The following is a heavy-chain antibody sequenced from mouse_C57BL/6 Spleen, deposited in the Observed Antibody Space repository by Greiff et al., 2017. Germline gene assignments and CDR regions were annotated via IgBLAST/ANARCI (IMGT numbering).Heavy chain of an antibody. CDR2: IYPGDGDT. CDR3: ARGEPGTFDY. D-gene: IGHD4-1*01. Sequence: QVQLQQSGPELVKPGASVKISCKASGYAFSSSWMNWVKQRPGKGLEWIGRIYPGDGDTNYNGKFKGKATLTADKSSSTAYMQRSSLTSEDSAVYFCARGEPGTFDYWGQGTTLTVSS. CDR1: GYAFSSSW. V-gene: IGHV1-82*01. J-gene: IGHJ2*01.